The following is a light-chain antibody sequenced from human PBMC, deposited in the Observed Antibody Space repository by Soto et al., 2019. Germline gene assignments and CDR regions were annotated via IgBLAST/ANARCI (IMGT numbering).Light chain of an antibody. V-gene: IGLV2-8*01. CDR1: SSDVGGYNY. CDR2: EVT. J-gene: IGLJ1*01. Sequence: QSALTQPASVSGSPGQSITISCTGTSSDVGGYNYVSWYQQHPGKAPKLIIYEVTKRPSGVPDRFSGSKSGNTASLTVSGLQAEDEADYYCSSYAGSNNFEVFGTGTKLTVL. CDR3: SSYAGSNNFEV.